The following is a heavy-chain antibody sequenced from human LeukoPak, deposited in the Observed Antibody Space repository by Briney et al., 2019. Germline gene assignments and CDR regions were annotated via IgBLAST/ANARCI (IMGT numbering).Heavy chain of an antibody. CDR3: ANVEAMNYYGSASPYSPN. D-gene: IGHD3-10*01. Sequence: GASVKVSCKASGYTFTSYYMHWVRQAPGQGLEWMGIINPSGGSTSYAQKFQGRVTMTRDMSTSTVYMELNSLRAEDTALYYCANVEAMNYYGSASPYSPNWGQGTLVTVSS. V-gene: IGHV1-46*01. CDR1: GYTFTSYY. CDR2: INPSGGST. J-gene: IGHJ4*02.